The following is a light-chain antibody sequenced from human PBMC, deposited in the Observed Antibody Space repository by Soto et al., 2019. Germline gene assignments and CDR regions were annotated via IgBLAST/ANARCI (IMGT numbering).Light chain of an antibody. CDR2: ATE. CDR3: LLYFMGPPLWV. J-gene: IGLJ3*02. CDR1: TGTVARGFY. Sequence: QAVVTQEPSLTESPGGTVTLTCTSNTGTVARGFYPYWFQQKPGQVPKSLIYATENKHSWTPARFSGSLLGGKAALTVSGVQQEDEADDYCLLYFMGPPLWVFGGGTKLTVL. V-gene: IGLV7-43*01.